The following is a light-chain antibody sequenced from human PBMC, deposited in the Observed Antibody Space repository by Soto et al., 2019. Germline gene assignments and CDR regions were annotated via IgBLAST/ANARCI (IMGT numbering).Light chain of an antibody. Sequence: DILMTQSPATLSVSPGERATLSCMASQSGSSNLAWYQQKPGQAPRLLIYGAFIGATGLPARFRGSGSGTEFTLTISSLQSEDFAIYFCQQYDNWPPTFGGGTKVEIK. V-gene: IGKV3-15*01. J-gene: IGKJ4*01. CDR3: QQYDNWPPT. CDR1: QSGSSN. CDR2: GAF.